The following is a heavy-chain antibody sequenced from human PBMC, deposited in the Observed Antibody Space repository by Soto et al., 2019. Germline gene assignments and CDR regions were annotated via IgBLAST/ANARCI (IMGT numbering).Heavy chain of an antibody. J-gene: IGHJ4*02. D-gene: IGHD2-15*01. CDR2: IYPGDSDT. CDR3: ARQRKRTGYCSGGSCYEEIDY. V-gene: IGHV5-51*01. CDR1: GYSFTSYW. Sequence: GESLKISCKGSGYSFTSYWIDWVRQMPGKGLEWMGIIYPGDSDTRYSPSFQGQVTISADKSISTAYLQWSSLKASDTAMYYCARQRKRTGYCSGGSCYEEIDYWGQGTLVTVSS.